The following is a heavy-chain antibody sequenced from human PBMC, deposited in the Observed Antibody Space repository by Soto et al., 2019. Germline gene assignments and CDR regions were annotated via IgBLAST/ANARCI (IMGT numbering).Heavy chain of an antibody. CDR3: ARDNVRELPTYNWFDP. D-gene: IGHD1-26*01. Sequence: QVPLVQSGSELKKPGASVKVSCKASGYTFTSYAMNWVRQAPGQGLEWMGWINTNTGNPTYAQGFTGRFVFSLDTSVSTAYLQICSLKAEDTAVYYCARDNVRELPTYNWFDPWGQGTLVTVSS. CDR1: GYTFTSYA. V-gene: IGHV7-4-1*01. J-gene: IGHJ5*02. CDR2: INTNTGNP.